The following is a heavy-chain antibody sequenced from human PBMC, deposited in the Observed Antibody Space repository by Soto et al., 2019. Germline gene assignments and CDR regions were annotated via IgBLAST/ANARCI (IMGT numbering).Heavy chain of an antibody. J-gene: IGHJ6*02. CDR2: IYYSGST. CDR1: GGSISSYY. D-gene: IGHD3-22*01. Sequence: QVQLQESGPGLVKPSETLSLTCTVSGGSISSYYWSWIRQPPGKGLEWIGYIYYSGSTNYNPSLKSRVTISVDTSKNQFSLKLSSVTAADTAVYYCAREGYSSGYYYDYGMDVWGQGTTVTVSS. CDR3: AREGYSSGYYYDYGMDV. V-gene: IGHV4-59*01.